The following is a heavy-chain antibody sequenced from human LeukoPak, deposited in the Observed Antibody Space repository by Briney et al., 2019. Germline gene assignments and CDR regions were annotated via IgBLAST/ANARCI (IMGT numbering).Heavy chain of an antibody. CDR3: ARDLDDFWSGYFDY. CDR2: IKQDGSEK. V-gene: IGHV3-7*01. J-gene: IGHJ4*02. D-gene: IGHD3-3*01. Sequence: GGSLRLSCAASGFTFSSYWMSWVRQASGKGLEWVANIKQDGSEKYYVDSVKGRFTISRDNAKNSLYLQMNSLRAEDTAVYYCARDLDDFWSGYFDYWGQGTLVTVSS. CDR1: GFTFSSYW.